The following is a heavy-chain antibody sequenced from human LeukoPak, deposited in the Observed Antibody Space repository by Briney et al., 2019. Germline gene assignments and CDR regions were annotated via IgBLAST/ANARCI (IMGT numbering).Heavy chain of an antibody. CDR1: GFTFDDHG. Sequence: GGSLRLSCAASGFTFDDHGMTWVRQVPGKGLEWVSNINWNGATTNYADSVKGRFTISRDNSKNTLYLQMNSLRAEDTAVYYCAKRLNYYGPKMDSDPWGQGTLVTVSS. D-gene: IGHD3-10*01. V-gene: IGHV3-20*04. J-gene: IGHJ5*02. CDR2: INWNGATT. CDR3: AKRLNYYGPKMDSDP.